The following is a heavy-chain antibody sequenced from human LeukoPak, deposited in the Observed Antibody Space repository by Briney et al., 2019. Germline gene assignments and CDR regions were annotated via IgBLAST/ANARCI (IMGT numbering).Heavy chain of an antibody. J-gene: IGHJ3*02. CDR3: ARDRGFLEWFYAFDI. D-gene: IGHD3-3*01. V-gene: IGHV1-2*02. CDR2: INPNSGGT. Sequence: ASVKVSCKASGYTFTGYYMHWVRQAPGQGLEWMGWINPNSGGTNYAQKFQGRVTMTRDTPISTAYMELSRLRSDDTAVYYCARDRGFLEWFYAFDIWGQGTMVTVSS. CDR1: GYTFTGYY.